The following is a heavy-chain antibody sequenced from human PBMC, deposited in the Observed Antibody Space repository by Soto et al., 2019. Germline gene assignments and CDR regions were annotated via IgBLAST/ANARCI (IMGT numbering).Heavy chain of an antibody. CDR3: ARHNYGSGSTYFDY. CDR1: GGCISSYY. D-gene: IGHD3-10*01. V-gene: IGHV4-59*08. J-gene: IGHJ4*02. CDR2: IYYSGST. Sequence: QVQLQESGPGLVKPSETLSLTCTVSGGCISSYYWSWIRQPPGKGLEWIGYIYYSGSTNYNPSLKSRVSISVDTSKNQFSLKLNSMTAADTAVSYCARHNYGSGSTYFDYWVQGTLVTVSS.